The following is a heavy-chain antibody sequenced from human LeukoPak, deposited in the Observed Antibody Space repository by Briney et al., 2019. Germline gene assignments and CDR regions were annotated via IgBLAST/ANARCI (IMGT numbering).Heavy chain of an antibody. D-gene: IGHD1-1*01. CDR1: GFTFSSYS. V-gene: IGHV3-48*04. CDR2: ISSSSSTI. Sequence: PGGSLRLSCAASGFTFSSYSMNWVRQAPGKGLEWVSYISSSSSTIYYADSVKGRFTISRDNAKNSLYLQMNSLRAEDTAVYYCARDLRVLGFDYWGQGTLVTVSS. J-gene: IGHJ4*02. CDR3: ARDLRVLGFDY.